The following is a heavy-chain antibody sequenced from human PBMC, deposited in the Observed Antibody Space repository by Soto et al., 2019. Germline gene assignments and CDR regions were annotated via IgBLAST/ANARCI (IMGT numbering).Heavy chain of an antibody. CDR2: INAGNGNT. Sequence: QVQLVQSGAEVKKPGASVKVSCKASGYTFTSYAMHWVRQPPGQRLEWMGWINAGNGNTKYSQKFQGRVTITRDTSASTDYMELSSLRSEDTAVYYCARDSGMTYCSSTSCYTGPSHFDYWGQGTLVTVSS. J-gene: IGHJ4*02. V-gene: IGHV1-3*01. D-gene: IGHD2-2*02. CDR1: GYTFTSYA. CDR3: ARDSGMTYCSSTSCYTGPSHFDY.